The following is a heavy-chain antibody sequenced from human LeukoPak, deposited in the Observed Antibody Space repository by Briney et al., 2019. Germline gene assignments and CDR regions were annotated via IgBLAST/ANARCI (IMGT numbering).Heavy chain of an antibody. CDR3: ARFLRSAAHGFDP. CDR1: GGSISSGSYY. V-gene: IGHV4-61*02. Sequence: PSETLSLTCTVSGGSISSGSYYWSWIRQPAGKGLEWIGRIYTSGSTNYNPSLKSRVTISVDTSKNQFSLKLSSVTAADTAVYYCARFLRSAAHGFDPWGQGTLVTVSS. CDR2: IYTSGST. D-gene: IGHD1-26*01. J-gene: IGHJ5*02.